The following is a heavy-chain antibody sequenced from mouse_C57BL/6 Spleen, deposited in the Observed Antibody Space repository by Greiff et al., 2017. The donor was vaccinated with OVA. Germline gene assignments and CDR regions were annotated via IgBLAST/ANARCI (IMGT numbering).Heavy chain of an antibody. CDR2: IDPSDSYT. Sequence: QVQLQQPGAELVMPGASVKLSCKASGYTFTSYWMHWVKQRPGQGLEWIGEIDPSDSYTNYTQKFKGKSTLTVDKSSSTAYMQLSSLTSEDSAVYYCARKHALAGTGDFDVWGTGTTVTVSS. D-gene: IGHD4-1*01. CDR3: ARKHALAGTGDFDV. J-gene: IGHJ1*03. CDR1: GYTFTSYW. V-gene: IGHV1-69*01.